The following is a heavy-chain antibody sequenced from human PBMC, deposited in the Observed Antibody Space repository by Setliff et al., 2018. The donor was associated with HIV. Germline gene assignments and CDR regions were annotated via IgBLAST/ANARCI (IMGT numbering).Heavy chain of an antibody. J-gene: IGHJ3*02. CDR3: AREGTYSGTYWVRRVASFDT. CDR1: GGSFSGYY. CDR2: IHHSRRT. Sequence: SETLSLTCAVYGGSFSGYYWSWIRQSPEKGLEWIGEIHHSRRTNYSPSLKSRVAISLDTSKNQFSLKLSSVTAADTAVYYCAREGTYSGTYWVRRVASFDTWGQGTMVTVSS. V-gene: IGHV4-34*01. D-gene: IGHD1-26*01.